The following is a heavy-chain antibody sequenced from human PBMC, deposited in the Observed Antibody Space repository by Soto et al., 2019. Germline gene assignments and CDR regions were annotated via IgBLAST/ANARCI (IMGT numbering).Heavy chain of an antibody. CDR3: VPLGRGHY. Sequence: EVQLVESGGGLVQPGGSLKLSCAASGFTFSGSAMHWVRQASGKGLEWVGRIRSKANSYATAYAASVKSRFTISRDDSKNTAYLQMNSLKTEDTAVYYCVPLGRGHYWGQGTLVTVSS. J-gene: IGHJ4*02. D-gene: IGHD3-16*01. CDR2: IRSKANSYAT. CDR1: GFTFSGSA. V-gene: IGHV3-73*02.